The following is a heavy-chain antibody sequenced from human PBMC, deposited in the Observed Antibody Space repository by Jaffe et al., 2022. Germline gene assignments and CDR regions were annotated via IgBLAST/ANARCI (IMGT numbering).Heavy chain of an antibody. Sequence: EVQLLESGGGLVQPGGSLRLSCAASGFTFSSYAMSWVRQAPGKGLEWVSAISGSGGSTYYADSVKGRFTISRDNSKNTLYLQMNSLRAEDTAVYYCAKELERGGYYYYYMDVWGKGTTVTVSS. CDR1: GFTFSSYA. CDR3: AKELERGGYYYYYMDV. CDR2: ISGSGGST. J-gene: IGHJ6*03. V-gene: IGHV3-23*01. D-gene: IGHD1-1*01.